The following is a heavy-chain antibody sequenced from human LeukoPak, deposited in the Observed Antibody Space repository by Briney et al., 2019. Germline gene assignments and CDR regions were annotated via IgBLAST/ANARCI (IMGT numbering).Heavy chain of an antibody. J-gene: IGHJ4*02. CDR2: RSKAYGGTT. D-gene: IGHD5-18*01. V-gene: IGHV3-49*02. CDR3: TRHRLWTDYFDY. Sequence: RSKAYGGTTEYAASVKGRFTISRDDSKSIAYLQMNSLKTEDTAVYYCTRHRLWTDYFDYWGQGTLVTVSS.